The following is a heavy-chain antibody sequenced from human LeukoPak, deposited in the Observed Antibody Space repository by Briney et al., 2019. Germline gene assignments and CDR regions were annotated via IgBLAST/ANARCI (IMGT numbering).Heavy chain of an antibody. CDR2: ISLSGQT. CDR1: GGSLSGYY. J-gene: IGHJ4*02. D-gene: IGHD1-26*01. CDR3: SRESGAFSPFGY. V-gene: IGHV4-34*01. Sequence: AETLSLTCAVYGGSLSGYYWTWIRQPPGQGLEWIGEISLSGQTNFNPSLNGRVTMSLDESRNQLSLKLTSVTAADTAIYYCSRESGAFSPFGYWGQGTLV.